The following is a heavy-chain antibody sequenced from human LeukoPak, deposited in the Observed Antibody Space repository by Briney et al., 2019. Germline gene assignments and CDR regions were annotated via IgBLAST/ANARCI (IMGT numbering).Heavy chain of an antibody. CDR1: GYTFTSYD. D-gene: IGHD3-10*02. J-gene: IGHJ6*04. V-gene: IGHV1-8*01. CDR2: MNPNSGDT. CDR3: AELGITMIGGV. Sequence: ASVKVSCKASGYTFTSYDLNWVRQATGQGLEWMGWMNPNSGDTGYAQKFQGRVIMTRNTSINTAYMELSSLRSEDTAVYYCAELGITMIGGVWGKGTTVTISS.